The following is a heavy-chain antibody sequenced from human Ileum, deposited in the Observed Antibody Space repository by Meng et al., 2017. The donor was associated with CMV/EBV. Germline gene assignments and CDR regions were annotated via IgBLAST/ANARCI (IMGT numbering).Heavy chain of an antibody. J-gene: IGHJ4*02. Sequence: GGSLRLSCAASGYTFSCYAIHWVRQAPGKGLEYVSATSANGDDTYYAGSVRCRFTISRDNSKNTLYLHMGRLRAEDTAVYYCAKGRSSCTGFGGHHFFDYWGQGSMVTVSS. CDR3: AKGRSSCTGFGGHHFFDY. CDR2: TSANGDDT. V-gene: IGHV3-64*02. D-gene: IGHD2-8*02. CDR1: GYTFSCYA.